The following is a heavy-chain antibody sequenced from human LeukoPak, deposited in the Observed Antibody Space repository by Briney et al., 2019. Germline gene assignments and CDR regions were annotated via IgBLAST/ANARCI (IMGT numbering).Heavy chain of an antibody. J-gene: IGHJ4*02. V-gene: IGHV3-23*01. CDR3: ATSRGSWPDYFDY. CDR1: GFTFSSYG. D-gene: IGHD6-13*01. Sequence: GSLRLSCAASGFTFSSYGMSWVRQAPGKGLEWVSDISVSGGSTYYADSVKGRFTISRDNAKNSLYLQINSLRAEDTAVYYCATSRGSWPDYFDYWGQGTLVTVSS. CDR2: ISVSGGST.